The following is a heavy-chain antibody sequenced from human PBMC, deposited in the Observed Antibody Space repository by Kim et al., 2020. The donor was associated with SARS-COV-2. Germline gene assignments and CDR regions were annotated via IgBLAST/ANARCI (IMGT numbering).Heavy chain of an antibody. CDR2: IIPIFGTA. V-gene: IGHV1-69*13. Sequence: SVKVSCKASGGTFSSYAISWVRQAPGQGLEWMGGIIPIFGTANYAQKFQGRVTITADESTSTAYMELSSLRSEDTAVYYCASLLHIVVVPAAMYADDAFDIWGQGTMVTVSS. CDR1: GGTFSSYA. J-gene: IGHJ3*02. D-gene: IGHD2-2*01. CDR3: ASLLHIVVVPAAMYADDAFDI.